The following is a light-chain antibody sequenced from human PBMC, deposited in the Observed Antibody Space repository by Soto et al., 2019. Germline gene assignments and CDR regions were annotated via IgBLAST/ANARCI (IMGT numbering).Light chain of an antibody. CDR2: END. CDR3: VSWDTSLSAVV. CDR1: SSNVGKNF. Sequence: QAVVTQPPSVSAAPGQKVTISCSGGSSNVGKNFVSWYQQVPGTAPQLLIYENDKRVSGTPDRFSGSKSGTSVTLGITGLQTGDEADYYCVSWDTSLSAVVFGGGTKLTVL. V-gene: IGLV1-51*02. J-gene: IGLJ2*01.